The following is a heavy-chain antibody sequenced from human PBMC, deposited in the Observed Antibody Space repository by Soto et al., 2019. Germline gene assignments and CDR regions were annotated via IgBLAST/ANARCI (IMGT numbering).Heavy chain of an antibody. CDR2: IWYDGSNK. D-gene: IGHD3-16*01. Sequence: GGSLRLSCAASGFTFSSYGMHWVRQAPGKGLEWVAVIWYDGSNKYYADSVKGRFTISRDNSKNTLYLQMNSLRAEDTAVYYCARDGGLHSYHYMDVWGKGTTVTVSS. CDR3: ARDGGLHSYHYMDV. J-gene: IGHJ6*03. CDR1: GFTFSSYG. V-gene: IGHV3-33*08.